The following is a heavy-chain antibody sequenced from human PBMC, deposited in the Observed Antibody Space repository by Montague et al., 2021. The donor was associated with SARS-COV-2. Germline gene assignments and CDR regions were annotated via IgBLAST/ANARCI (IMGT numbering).Heavy chain of an antibody. CDR2: IDWDDDK. J-gene: IGHJ4*02. CDR1: GFSLSTSGMC. D-gene: IGHD6-13*01. V-gene: IGHV2-70*11. CDR3: AREIAAAGPALDY. Sequence: PALVKPTQTLTLTCTFSGFSLSTSGMCVSWIRQPPGKALEWLARIDWDDDKYYSTSLKTRLTISKDTSKNQVVLTMTNMDPVDTATYYSAREIAAAGPALDYCGQGTLVTVSS.